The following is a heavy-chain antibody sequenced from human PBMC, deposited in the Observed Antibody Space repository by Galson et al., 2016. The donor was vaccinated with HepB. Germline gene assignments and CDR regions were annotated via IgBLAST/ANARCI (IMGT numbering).Heavy chain of an antibody. CDR3: AKPRGKGNYYYYMDV. CDR1: GFTFSSYA. J-gene: IGHJ6*03. D-gene: IGHD3-10*01. CDR2: ISSNGGST. Sequence: SLRLSCAASGFTFSSYAMHWVRQAPGKGLEYVSAISSNGGSTYYADSVKARFTISRDNSKNTLYLQMSSLRAEDTAVYYCAKPRGKGNYYYYMDVWGKGTTVIVSS. V-gene: IGHV3-64D*06.